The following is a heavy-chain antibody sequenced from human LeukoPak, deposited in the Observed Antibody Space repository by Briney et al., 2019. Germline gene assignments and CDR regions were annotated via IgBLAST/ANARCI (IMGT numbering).Heavy chain of an antibody. CDR1: GFTFSSYA. CDR3: ARSGSLTAFDY. Sequence: GGSLRLSCAASGFTFSSYAMSWVRQAPGKGLEWVAVISYDGSNKYYADSVKGRFTISRDNSKNTLYLQMNSLRAEDTAVYYCARSGSLTAFDYWGQGTLVTVSS. CDR2: ISYDGSNK. D-gene: IGHD1-26*01. J-gene: IGHJ4*02. V-gene: IGHV3-30-3*01.